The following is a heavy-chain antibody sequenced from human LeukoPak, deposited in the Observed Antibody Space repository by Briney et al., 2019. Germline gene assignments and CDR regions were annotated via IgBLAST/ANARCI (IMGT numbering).Heavy chain of an antibody. J-gene: IGHJ4*02. Sequence: GESLRLSCVASGFTFSSFGMTWVRQAPGKGLEWVSTISGSGDGTYYAESVKGRSTISRDNSKNTLYLQMNSLRVDDTAVYYCARTYSSDYWGQGTLVTVSS. D-gene: IGHD6-13*01. V-gene: IGHV3-23*01. CDR3: ARTYSSDY. CDR2: ISGSGDGT. CDR1: GFTFSSFG.